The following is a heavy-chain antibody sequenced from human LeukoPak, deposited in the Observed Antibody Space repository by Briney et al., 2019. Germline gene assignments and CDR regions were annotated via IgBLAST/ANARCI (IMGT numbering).Heavy chain of an antibody. D-gene: IGHD3-16*02. CDR1: GFTFSTYG. CDR2: IRYDGNNK. J-gene: IGHJ4*02. CDR3: ARDQRLSMSPFDY. Sequence: PGGSLRLSCGASGFTFSTYGMHWVRQAPGKGLEWVAFIRYDGNNKYYTDSVKDRFTISRDNSKKTLYLQMNSLKAEDTAVYYCARDQRLSMSPFDYWGQGTLVTVSS. V-gene: IGHV3-30*02.